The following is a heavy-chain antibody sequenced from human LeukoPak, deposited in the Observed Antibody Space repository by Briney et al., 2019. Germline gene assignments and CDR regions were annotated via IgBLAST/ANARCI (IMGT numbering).Heavy chain of an antibody. CDR3: ATGLSQYYDF. V-gene: IGHV3-74*01. J-gene: IGHJ2*01. D-gene: IGHD2-8*02. CDR1: GITFCDYW. Sequence: SGGSLTLSCGASGITFCDYWMHWVRQAPGKGVVWVSRINSDGSSTIYADSVKGRFTISRDNAKNTVYLRMNSLRAEDTAVFYCATGLSQYYDFWGRGTLVTVSS. CDR2: INSDGSST.